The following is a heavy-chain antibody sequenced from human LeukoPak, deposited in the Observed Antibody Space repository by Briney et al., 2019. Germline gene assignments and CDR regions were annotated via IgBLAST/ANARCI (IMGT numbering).Heavy chain of an antibody. CDR3: ARDRGGTTSAYYFDY. CDR1: GFTFSSYA. CDR2: ISYDGSNK. D-gene: IGHD1-14*01. Sequence: GGSLRLSCAASGFTFSSYAMHWDRQAPGKGLEWVAVISYDGSNKYYADSVKGRFTISRDNSKNTLYLQMNSLRAEDTAVYYCARDRGGTTSAYYFDYWGQGTLVTVSS. J-gene: IGHJ4*02. V-gene: IGHV3-30-3*01.